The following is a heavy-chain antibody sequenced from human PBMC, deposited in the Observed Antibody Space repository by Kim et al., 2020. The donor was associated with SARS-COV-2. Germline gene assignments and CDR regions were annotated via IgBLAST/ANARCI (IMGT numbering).Heavy chain of an antibody. D-gene: IGHD3-22*01. Sequence: SETLSLTCTVSGGSISSSSYYWGWIRQPPGKGLEWIGSIYYSGSTYYNPSLKSRVTISVDTSKNQFSLKLSSVTAADTAVYYCARGGQVKKYYYDSSCYYYDYWGQGTLVTVSS. V-gene: IGHV4-39*07. CDR1: GGSISSSSYY. J-gene: IGHJ4*02. CDR2: IYYSGST. CDR3: ARGGQVKKYYYDSSCYYYDY.